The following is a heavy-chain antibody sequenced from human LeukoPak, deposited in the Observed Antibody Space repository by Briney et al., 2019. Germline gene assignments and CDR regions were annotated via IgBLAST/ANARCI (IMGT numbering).Heavy chain of an antibody. V-gene: IGHV4-59*08. CDR3: ARHGASGSYLYYFDY. D-gene: IGHD1-26*01. CDR1: GGSISTFY. J-gene: IGHJ4*02. CDR2: IYYSGST. Sequence: PSETLSLTCTVSGGSISTFYWSWIRQPPGKGLEWIGYIYYSGSTNYNPSLKSRVTISVDTSKNQFSLKLSSVTAADTAVYFCARHGASGSYLYYFDYWGQGTLVTVSS.